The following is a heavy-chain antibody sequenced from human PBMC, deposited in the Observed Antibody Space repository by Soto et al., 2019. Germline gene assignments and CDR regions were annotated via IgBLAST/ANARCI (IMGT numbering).Heavy chain of an antibody. Sequence: PGGSLRLSCSPSGFTFGDYAMNWFRQAPGKGLEWVGFIESKAFGGTPEYAASVKGRFTISRDDSMSIAYLQMNSLKTDDTAVYYCTRDHYGLGFSSGASDSWGKGTLGTVSS. D-gene: IGHD5-18*01. CDR3: TRDHYGLGFSSGASDS. V-gene: IGHV3-49*03. CDR2: IESKAFGGTP. CDR1: GFTFGDYA. J-gene: IGHJ4*02.